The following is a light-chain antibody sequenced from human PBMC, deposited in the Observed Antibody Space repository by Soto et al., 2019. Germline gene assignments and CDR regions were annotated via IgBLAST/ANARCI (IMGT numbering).Light chain of an antibody. Sequence: EIVLTQSPATLSLSPGERATLSCRASQTVSRYLAWYQQKPGQAPRLLIYDASSRATGIPARFSGSGSGTEFTLTISSLEHEDFAVYYCQQRSNWPVTFGLGTRVEIK. CDR1: QTVSRY. V-gene: IGKV3-11*01. CDR2: DAS. CDR3: QQRSNWPVT. J-gene: IGKJ1*01.